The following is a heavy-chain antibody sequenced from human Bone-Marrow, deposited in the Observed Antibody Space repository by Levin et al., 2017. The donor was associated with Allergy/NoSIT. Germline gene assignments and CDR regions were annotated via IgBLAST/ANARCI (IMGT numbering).Heavy chain of an antibody. V-gene: IGHV3-74*03. CDR1: GFPSSNPG. CDR3: ARDYYYAVDV. J-gene: IGHJ6*02. Sequence: GGSLRLSXXXPGFPSSNPGGPWGRQAHGKGLVWVSRIHNDGSGTTYADSVRGRFTISRDNAKNTLYLQMSSLRPDDTAVYFCARDYYYAVDVWGQGTTVTVSS. CDR2: IHNDGSGT.